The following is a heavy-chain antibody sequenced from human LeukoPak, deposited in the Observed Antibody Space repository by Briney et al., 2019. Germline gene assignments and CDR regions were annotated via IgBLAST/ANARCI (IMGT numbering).Heavy chain of an antibody. D-gene: IGHD5-12*01. Sequence: ASVKVSCKASGYTFTGYYMHWVRQAPGQGLEWMGWINPNSGGTNYAQKFQGRVTMTGDTSISSAYMELSSLRSDDTAVYYCARLYSGYGNYYYYMDVWGKGTTVTVSS. J-gene: IGHJ6*03. V-gene: IGHV1-2*02. CDR2: INPNSGGT. CDR1: GYTFTGYY. CDR3: ARLYSGYGNYYYYMDV.